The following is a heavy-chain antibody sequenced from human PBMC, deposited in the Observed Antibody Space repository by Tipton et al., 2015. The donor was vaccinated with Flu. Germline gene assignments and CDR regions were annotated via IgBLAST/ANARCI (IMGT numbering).Heavy chain of an antibody. D-gene: IGHD3-9*01. CDR2: IYTSGNT. CDR1: GGSISSYY. J-gene: IGHJ5*02. Sequence: VSGGSISSYYWSWIRQPAGKGLEWIGRIYTSGNTNYNPSLKSRVTMSVDTSKSQFSLKLRSVTAADTAVYYCARARTDILTGANWFDPWGQGTLVTVSS. CDR3: ARARTDILTGANWFDP. V-gene: IGHV4-4*07.